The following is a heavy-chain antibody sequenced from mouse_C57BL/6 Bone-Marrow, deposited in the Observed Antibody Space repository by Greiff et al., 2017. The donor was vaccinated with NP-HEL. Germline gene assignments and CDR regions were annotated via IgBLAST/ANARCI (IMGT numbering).Heavy chain of an antibody. CDR3: ARPTGYRFAY. Sequence: VQLQQSGAELVKPGASVKLSCTASGFNIKDYYMHWVKQRTEQGLEWIGRIDPEDGETKYAPKFKGKATITADTPSKKAYLQLSSLKSEDTADCSSARPTGYRFAYWGKGTLVTVSA. V-gene: IGHV14-2*01. J-gene: IGHJ3*01. CDR2: IDPEDGET. D-gene: IGHD3-1*01. CDR1: GFNIKDYY.